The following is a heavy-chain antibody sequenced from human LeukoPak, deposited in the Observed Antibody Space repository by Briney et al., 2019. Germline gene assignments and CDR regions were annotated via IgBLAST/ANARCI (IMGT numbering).Heavy chain of an antibody. J-gene: IGHJ4*02. D-gene: IGHD3-10*01. Sequence: SETLSLTCTVSGGSISSSSYYWGWIRQPPGKGLEWIGSIYYSGSTYYNPSLKSRVTISVDTSKNQFSLKLSSVIAADTAVYYCARQGNIVLWFGELGNYFDYWGQGTLVTVSS. CDR3: ARQGNIVLWFGELGNYFDY. CDR1: GGSISSSSYY. V-gene: IGHV4-39*01. CDR2: IYYSGST.